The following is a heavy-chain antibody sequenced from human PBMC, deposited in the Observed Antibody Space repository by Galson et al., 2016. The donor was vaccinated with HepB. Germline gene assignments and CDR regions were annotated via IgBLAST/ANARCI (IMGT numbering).Heavy chain of an antibody. J-gene: IGHJ3*02. V-gene: IGHV3-23*01. CDR3: ARESPTTAGAFDI. CDR2: ITSGGST. Sequence: SLRLSCAASGFTFSSYAMTWVRQAPGKGLEWVSVITSGGSTYYAASVKGRFTISRDNSKNTLYVQMNSLRAEDTAVYYCARESPTTAGAFDIWGQGTMVTVSS. D-gene: IGHD4-17*01. CDR1: GFTFSSYA.